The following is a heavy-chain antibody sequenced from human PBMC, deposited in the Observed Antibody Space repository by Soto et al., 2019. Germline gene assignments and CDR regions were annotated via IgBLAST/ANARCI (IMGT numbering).Heavy chain of an antibody. CDR1: GYRFTNYW. V-gene: IGHV5-51*01. CDR3: ARYYCRGTTWYEFLS. CDR2: IYPGDSDT. D-gene: IGHD2-2*01. Sequence: PGESLKISCKGSGYRFTNYWIGWVRQMPGKGLEWMGIIYPGDSDTRYSPSFQGQVTISADKSINTAYLQWSSLKASDTAMYYCARYYCRGTTWYEFLSRGEGTQVTVPS. J-gene: IGHJ4*02.